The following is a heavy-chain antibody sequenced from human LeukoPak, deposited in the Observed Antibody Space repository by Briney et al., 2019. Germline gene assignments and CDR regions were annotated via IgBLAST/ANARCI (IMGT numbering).Heavy chain of an antibody. CDR1: GFTFSSYS. D-gene: IGHD6-13*01. CDR2: ISSSSSYI. J-gene: IGHJ4*02. V-gene: IGHV3-21*01. CDR3: ARDRAAAAGLIDY. Sequence: GGSLRLSCAASGFTFSSYSMNWVRQAPGKGLEWVSSISSSSSYIYYADSVKGRFTISRDNAKNSLYLQMNSLRAEDMAVYYCARDRAAAAGLIDYWGQGTLVTVSS.